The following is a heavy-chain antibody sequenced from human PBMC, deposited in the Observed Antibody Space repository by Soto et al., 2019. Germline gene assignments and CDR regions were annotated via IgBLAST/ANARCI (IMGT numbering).Heavy chain of an antibody. V-gene: IGHV3-11*05. CDR1: GFTFSDFY. CDR2: ISGTSHDT. CDR3: ARSGGTCYSSGCYYYAMDV. Sequence: QVQLVESGGGLVKPGGSLRLSCAASGFTFSDFYMSWVRQAPGKGLEWVSYISGTSHDTNYADSVKGRFTISRDNAKNSLHVQMHTLRAEDTALYYCARSGGTCYSSGCYYYAMDVWGQGTTVTVSS. D-gene: IGHD2-15*01. J-gene: IGHJ6*02.